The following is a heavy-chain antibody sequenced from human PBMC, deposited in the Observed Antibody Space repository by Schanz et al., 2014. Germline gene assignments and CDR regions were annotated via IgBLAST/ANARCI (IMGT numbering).Heavy chain of an antibody. J-gene: IGHJ4*02. Sequence: EVQLMESGGGLVKPGGSLRLSCAASGITFSSHSFNWVRQAPGKGLEWISYITYNGGTIYYADSVKGRFTISRDNSKNTLYLQMDSLRAEDTAVYFCAKKVPAYNPFDSWGQGTLVTVSS. CDR1: GITFSSHS. CDR3: AKKVPAYNPFDS. V-gene: IGHV3-48*01. D-gene: IGHD1-1*01. CDR2: ITYNGGTI.